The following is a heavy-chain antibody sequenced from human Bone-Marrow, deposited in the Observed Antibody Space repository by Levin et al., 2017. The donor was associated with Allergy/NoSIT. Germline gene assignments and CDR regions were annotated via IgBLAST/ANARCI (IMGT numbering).Heavy chain of an antibody. CDR2: IYSGGSA. V-gene: IGHV3-66*01. J-gene: IGHJ6*02. Sequence: PGGSLRLSCAASEFIVSSNYMSWVRQAPGKGLDWVSVIYSGGSAYYAESVKGRFTISRDNSKNTLYLQRNSLRAEDTAVYYCVARSNGMDVWGQGTTVTVSS. CDR3: VARSNGMDV. D-gene: IGHD5-12*01. CDR1: EFIVSSNY.